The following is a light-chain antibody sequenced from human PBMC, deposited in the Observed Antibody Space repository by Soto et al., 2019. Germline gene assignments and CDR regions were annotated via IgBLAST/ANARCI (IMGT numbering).Light chain of an antibody. V-gene: IGKV3-15*01. CDR1: QSVRSN. CDR2: GAS. J-gene: IGKJ1*01. CDR3: QQYNNWPPAWT. Sequence: EIVLTQSPCTLSLSQGERATLSCRASQSVRSNLAWYQQKPGQSPRLLIYGASTRATGIPARFSGSGSGTQFTLTISSLQSEDFAVYYCQQYNNWPPAWTFGQGTKVDIK.